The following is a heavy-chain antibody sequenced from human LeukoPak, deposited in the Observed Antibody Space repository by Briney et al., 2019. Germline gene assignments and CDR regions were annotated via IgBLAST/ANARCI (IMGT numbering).Heavy chain of an antibody. CDR2: IYYSGST. Sequence: SQTLSLTCTVSGGSISSGGYYWSWIRQHPGKGLEWIGYIYYSGSTYYNPSLKSRVTISVDTSKNQFSLKLSSVTAADTAVYYCARRGSGRLNWFDPWGQGTLVTVSS. D-gene: IGHD2-8*02. CDR3: ARRGSGRLNWFDP. J-gene: IGHJ5*02. V-gene: IGHV4-31*03. CDR1: GGSISSGGYY.